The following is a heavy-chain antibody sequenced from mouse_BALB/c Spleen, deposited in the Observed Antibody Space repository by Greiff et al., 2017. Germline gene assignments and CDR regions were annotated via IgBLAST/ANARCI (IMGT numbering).Heavy chain of an antibody. Sequence: QVQLQQSGAELVKPGASVKLSCKTSGYTFTSYWIQWVKQRPGQGLGWIGEIFPGTGTTYYNEKFKGKATLTIDTSSSTAYMQLSSLTSEDSAVYFCARRGGIKGAMDYWGQGTSVTVSS. V-gene: IGHV1S132*01. CDR2: IFPGTGTT. D-gene: IGHD2-4*01. CDR1: GYTFTSYW. CDR3: ARRGGIKGAMDY. J-gene: IGHJ4*01.